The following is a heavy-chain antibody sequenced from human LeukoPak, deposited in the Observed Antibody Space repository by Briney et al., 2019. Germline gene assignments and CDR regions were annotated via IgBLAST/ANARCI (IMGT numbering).Heavy chain of an antibody. J-gene: IGHJ4*02. CDR3: ARERVDTAMVPESTSIDY. V-gene: IGHV4-30-4*07. D-gene: IGHD5-18*01. CDR1: GGSISSGGYS. Sequence: SETLSLTCAVSGGSISSGGYSWSWIRHPPGKGLEWIGYIYHSGSTYYSPSLKSRVTISVDTSKNQFSLKLSSVTAADTAVYYCARERVDTAMVPESTSIDYWGQGTLVTVSS. CDR2: IYHSGST.